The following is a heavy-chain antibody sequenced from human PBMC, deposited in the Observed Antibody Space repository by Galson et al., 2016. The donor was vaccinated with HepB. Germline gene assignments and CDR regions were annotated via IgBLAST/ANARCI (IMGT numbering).Heavy chain of an antibody. Sequence: VKVSCKASGYTFASYDINWVRQAPGQGLEWMGWINPSSGDTGYAQKFQARVTMTRNTFINTAYMELRSLRFDDTAVYYCARVLRRGYSNYDANWGQGTLVTVS. J-gene: IGHJ4*02. V-gene: IGHV1-8*01. CDR2: INPSSGDT. CDR1: GYTFASYD. D-gene: IGHD5-12*01. CDR3: ARVLRRGYSNYDAN.